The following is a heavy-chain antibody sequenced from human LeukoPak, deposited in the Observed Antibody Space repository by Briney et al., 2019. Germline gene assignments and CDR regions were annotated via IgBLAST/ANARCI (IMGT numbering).Heavy chain of an antibody. Sequence: EASVKVSCKASGYTFTSYDINWVRQAIGQGLEWMGWMNPNSGNTGYAQKFQGRVTMTRNTSISTAYMELSSLRSEDTAVYYCARAVVGVGPTFDYWGQGTLVTVSS. D-gene: IGHD1-26*01. J-gene: IGHJ4*02. CDR2: MNPNSGNT. CDR1: GYTFTSYD. CDR3: ARAVVGVGPTFDY. V-gene: IGHV1-8*01.